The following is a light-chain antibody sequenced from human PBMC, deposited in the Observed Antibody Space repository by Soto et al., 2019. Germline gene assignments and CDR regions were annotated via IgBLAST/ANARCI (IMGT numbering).Light chain of an antibody. J-gene: IGLJ2*01. CDR1: SIGSRS. CDR2: FDT. Sequence: SYELTQPPSVSVAPGMTARMPCGGNSIGSRSVHWYQQKPGQALIMVISFDTDRPSGIPERFSGSNSGNTATLIISTVEAGDEADYYCQVWDSTGDQVVFGGGTKLTVL. CDR3: QVWDSTGDQVV. V-gene: IGLV3-21*04.